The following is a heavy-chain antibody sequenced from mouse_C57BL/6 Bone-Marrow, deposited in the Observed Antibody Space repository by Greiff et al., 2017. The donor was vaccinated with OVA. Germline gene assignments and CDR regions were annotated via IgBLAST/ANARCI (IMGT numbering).Heavy chain of an antibody. CDR3: AKPDYYGSSPAWFAY. CDR2: IYPRDGST. CDR1: GYTFTDHT. V-gene: IGHV1-78*01. J-gene: IGHJ3*01. D-gene: IGHD1-1*01. Sequence: QVQLQQSDAELVKPGASVKISCKVSGYTFTDHTIHWMKQRPEQGLEWIGYIYPRDGSTKYNEKFKGKATLTADKSSSTAYMQLNSLTSEDSAVYFCAKPDYYGSSPAWFAYWGQGTLVTVSA.